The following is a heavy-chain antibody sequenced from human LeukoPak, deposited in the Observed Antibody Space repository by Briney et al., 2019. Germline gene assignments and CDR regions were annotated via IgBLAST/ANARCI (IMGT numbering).Heavy chain of an antibody. V-gene: IGHV4-4*07. CDR1: GGSISSYY. Sequence: SETLSLTCTVSGGSISSYYWSWIRQPAGKGLEWIGRIYTSGSTNYNPSLKGRVTMSVDTSKNQFSLKLSSVTAADTAVYYCARLVYCSSTSCYTNWFDPWGQGTLVTVSS. D-gene: IGHD2-2*02. J-gene: IGHJ5*02. CDR2: IYTSGST. CDR3: ARLVYCSSTSCYTNWFDP.